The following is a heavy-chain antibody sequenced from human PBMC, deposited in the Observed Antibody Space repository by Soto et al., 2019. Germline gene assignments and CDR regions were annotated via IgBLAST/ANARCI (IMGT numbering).Heavy chain of an antibody. V-gene: IGHV1-69*13. CDR1: GGTFSSYA. J-gene: IGHJ4*02. CDR2: IIPIFGTA. CDR3: ARDYRPYSSSWRVDY. Sequence: ASVKVSCKASGGTFSSYAISWVRQAPGQGLEWMGGIIPIFGTANYAQKFQGRVTITADESTSTAYMELSSLRSEDTAVYYCARDYRPYSSSWRVDYWGQGTLVTLSS. D-gene: IGHD6-6*01.